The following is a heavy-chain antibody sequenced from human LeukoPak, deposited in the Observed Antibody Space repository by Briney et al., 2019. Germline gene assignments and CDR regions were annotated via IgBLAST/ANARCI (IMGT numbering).Heavy chain of an antibody. V-gene: IGHV4-59*01. J-gene: IGHJ3*02. CDR2: TYYSGNT. D-gene: IGHD3-22*01. CDR1: DGSIGSSY. Sequence: SETLSLTCSVSDGSIGSSYWSWIRQPPGKGLEWIGHTYYSGNTNYNPSLKSRVAISVDTSKNQFSLKLSSVTAVDTAVYYCARSSSGLDAFDIWGQGTLVTVSS. CDR3: ARSSSGLDAFDI.